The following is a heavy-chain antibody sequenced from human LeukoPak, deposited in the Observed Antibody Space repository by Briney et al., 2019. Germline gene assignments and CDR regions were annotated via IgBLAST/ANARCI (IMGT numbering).Heavy chain of an antibody. CDR3: ATRYDYRGYYFDY. J-gene: IGHJ4*02. V-gene: IGHV4-39*01. CDR1: GGSISSSSYY. Sequence: SETLSLTCTVSGGSISSSSYYWGWIRQPPGKGLAWIGSIYYSGSTYYNPSLKSRVTISVDTSKNQFSLKLSSVTAADTAVYYCATRYDYRGYYFDYWGQGTLVTVSS. D-gene: IGHD5-12*01. CDR2: IYYSGST.